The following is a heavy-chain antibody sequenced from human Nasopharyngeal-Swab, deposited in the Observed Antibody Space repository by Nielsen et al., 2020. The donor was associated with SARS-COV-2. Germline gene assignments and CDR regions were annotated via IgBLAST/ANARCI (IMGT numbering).Heavy chain of an antibody. CDR2: ISGSGGNT. V-gene: IGHV3-23*01. Sequence: GESLKISCAASGFTFSSYVMSWVRQAPGKGLEWVSAISGSGGNTYYADSVKGRFTISRDNSKNTLYLQMNSLRAEDTAVYYCARYDDYYDSSGYAYWGQGTLVTVSS. J-gene: IGHJ4*02. CDR3: ARYDDYYDSSGYAY. D-gene: IGHD3-22*01. CDR1: GFTFSSYV.